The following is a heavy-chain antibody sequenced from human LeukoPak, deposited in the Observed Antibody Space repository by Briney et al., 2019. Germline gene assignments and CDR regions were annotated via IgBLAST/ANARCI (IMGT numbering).Heavy chain of an antibody. CDR1: GGSISSYY. CDR2: IYSGGST. CDR3: ARENTGSYREFDY. J-gene: IGHJ4*02. V-gene: IGHV4-4*07. D-gene: IGHD1-26*01. Sequence: SETLSLTCTVSGGSISSYYWSWIRQPAGKGLEWIGRIYSGGSTNYNPSLKSRVTMSVNSSNNQFSLKLSSVTAADTAVFYCARENTGSYREFDYWGQGTLVTVSS.